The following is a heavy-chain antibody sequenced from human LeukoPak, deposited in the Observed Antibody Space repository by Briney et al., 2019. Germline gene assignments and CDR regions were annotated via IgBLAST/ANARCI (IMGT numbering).Heavy chain of an antibody. CDR1: GFTFSSYA. Sequence: GGSLRLSCAASGFTFSSYATSWVRQAPGKGLEWVSAISGSGGSTYYADSVKGRFTISRDNSKNTLYLQMNSLRAEDTAVYYCATGRYSGSPPFDYWGQGILVTVSS. J-gene: IGHJ4*02. D-gene: IGHD1-26*01. CDR2: ISGSGGST. V-gene: IGHV3-23*01. CDR3: ATGRYSGSPPFDY.